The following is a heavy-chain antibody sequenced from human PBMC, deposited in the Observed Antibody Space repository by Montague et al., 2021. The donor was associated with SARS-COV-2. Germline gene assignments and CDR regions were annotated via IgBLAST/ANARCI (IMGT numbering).Heavy chain of an antibody. J-gene: IGHJ4*02. CDR1: GGSISTDNW. CDR2: IFHSGRT. V-gene: IGHV4-4*02. Sequence: SETLSLTCAVSGGSISTDNWWSWGRRPPGKGLVWFGEIFHSGRTNYNPSLKSRVTISVDRPNNKFFLELSSVTAADTAIYYYARDCQRSHFDYWGQGILVTVSS. CDR3: ARDCQRSHFDY. D-gene: IGHD6-25*01.